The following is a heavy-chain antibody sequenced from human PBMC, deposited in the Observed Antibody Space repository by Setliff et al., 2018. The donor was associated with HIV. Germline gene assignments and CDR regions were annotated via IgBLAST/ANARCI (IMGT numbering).Heavy chain of an antibody. CDR1: GFTFSDYN. V-gene: IGHV3-48*02. Sequence: PGGSLRLSCTGSGFTFSDYNMNWVRLTPGKGLEWISYISGTTNTIYYADSVKGRFTISRDNSKNSLYLQMSSLRDEDTAVYYCARDFRIIVPDVFDIWGRGTMVTVSS. J-gene: IGHJ3*02. D-gene: IGHD2-15*01. CDR3: ARDFRIIVPDVFDI. CDR2: ISGTTNTI.